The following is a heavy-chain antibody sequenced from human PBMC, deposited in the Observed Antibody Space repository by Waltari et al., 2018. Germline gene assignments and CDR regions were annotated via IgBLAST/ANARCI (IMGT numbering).Heavy chain of an antibody. CDR1: AFTFDEYA. CDR2: ISWNSGSI. D-gene: IGHD6-13*01. CDR3: AKDTSGGIAGPFDY. Sequence: EVQLVESGGGLVQPGRCLGLSCAAPAFTFDEYAMHCVRQAPGKCLEWVSGISWNSGSIGYADSVKGRFTISRDNAKNSLYLQMNSLRAEDMALYYCAKDTSGGIAGPFDYWGQGTLVTVSS. V-gene: IGHV3-9*03. J-gene: IGHJ4*02.